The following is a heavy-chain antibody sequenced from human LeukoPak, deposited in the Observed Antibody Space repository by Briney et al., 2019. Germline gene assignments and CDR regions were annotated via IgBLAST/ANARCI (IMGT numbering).Heavy chain of an antibody. CDR1: GYTFTDYY. D-gene: IGHD2-2*01. CDR3: ATDPRRDIVVVPAANRYYYYYMDV. J-gene: IGHJ6*03. CDR2: VDPEDGET. Sequence: ASVKISCKVSGYTFTDYYMHWVQQAPGKGLEWMGLVDPEDGETIYTEKFQGRVTITADTSTDTAYMELSSLRSEDTAVYYCATDPRRDIVVVPAANRYYYYYMDVWGKGTTVTVS. V-gene: IGHV1-69-2*01.